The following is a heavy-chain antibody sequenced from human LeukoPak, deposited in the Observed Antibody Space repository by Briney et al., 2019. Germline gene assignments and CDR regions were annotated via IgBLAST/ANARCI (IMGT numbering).Heavy chain of an antibody. J-gene: IGHJ4*02. Sequence: GGSLRLSCAASGFTFSSYEMNWVRQAPGKGLEWVLYISSSGSTIYYADSVKGRFTISRDNSKNTLYLQMNSLRAEDTAVYYCARDGDGYTFDYWGQGTLVTVSS. CDR3: ARDGDGYTFDY. V-gene: IGHV3-48*03. D-gene: IGHD5-24*01. CDR2: ISSSGSTI. CDR1: GFTFSSYE.